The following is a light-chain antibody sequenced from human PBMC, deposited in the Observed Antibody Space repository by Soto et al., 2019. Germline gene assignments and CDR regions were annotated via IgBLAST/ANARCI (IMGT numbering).Light chain of an antibody. J-gene: IGKJ1*01. Sequence: DIQMTQSTSTLSGSVGDRVTITCWASQTISSWLAWYQQKPGKAPKLLIYKASTLKSGVPSRFSGSGSGTEFTLTISSLQPDDFATYYCQHYNSYSEAFGQGTKVDI. CDR2: KAS. CDR3: QHYNSYSEA. V-gene: IGKV1-5*03. CDR1: QTISSW.